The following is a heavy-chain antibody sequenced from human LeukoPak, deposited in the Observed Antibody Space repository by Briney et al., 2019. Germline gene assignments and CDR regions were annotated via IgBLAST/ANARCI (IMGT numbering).Heavy chain of an antibody. CDR2: INHSGST. CDR1: GGSFSGYY. CDR3: ARSAYYDFWSGYYHAGSWFDP. Sequence: PSETLSLTCAVYGGSFSGYYWSWIRQPPGKGLEWIGEINHSGSTNYNPSLKSRVAISVDTSKNQFSLKLSSVTAADTAVYYCARSAYYDFWSGYYHAGSWFDPWGQGTLVTVSS. J-gene: IGHJ5*02. V-gene: IGHV4-34*01. D-gene: IGHD3-3*01.